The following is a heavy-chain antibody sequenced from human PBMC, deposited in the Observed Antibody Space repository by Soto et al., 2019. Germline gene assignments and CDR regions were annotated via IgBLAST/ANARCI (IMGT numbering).Heavy chain of an antibody. CDR3: ARGLEGYCSGGSCDSPVWFDP. CDR2: INHSGST. Sequence: QVQLQQWGAGLLKPSETLSLTCAVYGGSFSGYYWSWIRQPPGKGLEWIGEINHSGSTNYNPSLKSRVNMSVDTSKNQFSLKLSSVTAADTAVYYCARGLEGYCSGGSCDSPVWFDPWGQGTLVTVSS. V-gene: IGHV4-34*01. J-gene: IGHJ5*02. CDR1: GGSFSGYY. D-gene: IGHD2-15*01.